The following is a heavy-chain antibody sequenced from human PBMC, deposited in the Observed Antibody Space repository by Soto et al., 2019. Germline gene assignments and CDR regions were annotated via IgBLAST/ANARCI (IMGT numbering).Heavy chain of an antibody. Sequence: AAVKVSCKSSGYSFASFGSCCVRQDPGQGLEWMGWNSAYNGNTNYAQKLQGRVTMTTDTSTSTAYMELRSLRSDDTAVYYCARVGVATPRFHHLGQGNLGTSSS. CDR1: GYSFASFG. CDR2: NSAYNGNT. J-gene: IGHJ1*01. V-gene: IGHV1-18*01. D-gene: IGHD5-12*01. CDR3: ARVGVATPRFHH.